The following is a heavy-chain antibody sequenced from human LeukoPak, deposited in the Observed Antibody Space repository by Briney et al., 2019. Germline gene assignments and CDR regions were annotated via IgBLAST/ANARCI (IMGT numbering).Heavy chain of an antibody. CDR2: IETAGDT. V-gene: IGHV3-13*01. CDR3: ARDPVSLGRMDV. Sequence: GGSLRLSCAASGFTFSTYDMHWVRQATGKGLEWVSAIETAGDTYYSGSVKGRFTISREDAKNSLYLQMNSLRAEDTAVYYCARDPVSLGRMDVWGQGTTVTVSS. J-gene: IGHJ6*02. CDR1: GFTFSTYD.